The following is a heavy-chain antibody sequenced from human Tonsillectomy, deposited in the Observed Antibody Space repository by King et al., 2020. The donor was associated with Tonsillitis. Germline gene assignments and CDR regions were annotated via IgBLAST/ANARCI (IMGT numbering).Heavy chain of an antibody. CDR1: EYSFTRYY. Sequence: VQLVESGAEVKKSGASVKVSCKASEYSFTRYYLHWVRQAPGQGLEWMGVINPSDGSTSSAQQFQGRVTITRDTSTSTIYKELNSLRSEDTAIYYCASGFFYDSSGEAWFDPWGQGTLVTVSS. V-gene: IGHV1-46*03. CDR3: ASGFFYDSSGEAWFDP. D-gene: IGHD3-22*01. CDR2: INPSDGST. J-gene: IGHJ5*02.